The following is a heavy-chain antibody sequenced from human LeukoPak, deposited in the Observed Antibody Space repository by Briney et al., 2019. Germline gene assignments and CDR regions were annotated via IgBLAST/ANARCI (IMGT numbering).Heavy chain of an antibody. D-gene: IGHD3-22*01. CDR2: ISGSGGST. V-gene: IGHV3-23*01. CDR3: AKAEDLVIVWDSSGYYHY. Sequence: GGSLRLSCAASGFTFSSYAMSWVRQAPGKGLEWVSAISGSGGSTYYADSVKGRFTISRDNSKNTLYLQMNSLRAEDTAVYYCAKAEDLVIVWDSSGYYHYWGQGTLVTVSS. J-gene: IGHJ4*02. CDR1: GFTFSSYA.